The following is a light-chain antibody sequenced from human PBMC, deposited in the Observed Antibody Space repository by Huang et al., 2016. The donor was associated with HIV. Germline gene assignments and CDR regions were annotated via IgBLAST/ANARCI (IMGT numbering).Light chain of an antibody. V-gene: IGKV2-28*01. CDR1: QSRLHSNGDTY. Sequence: DIVMTQSPLSLPVTPGEPASISCKSSQSRLHSNGDTYLARYLQKPGQSPQLLISLGSNRASGVPDRFSGSGSGTDFTLKISRVEAGDVGFYYGMQARETPITFGQETRLEIK. J-gene: IGKJ5*01. CDR3: MQARETPIT. CDR2: LGS.